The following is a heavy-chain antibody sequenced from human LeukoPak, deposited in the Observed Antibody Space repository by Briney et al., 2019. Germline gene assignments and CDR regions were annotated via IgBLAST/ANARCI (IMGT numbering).Heavy chain of an antibody. J-gene: IGHJ4*02. D-gene: IGHD6-19*01. CDR3: AKGESTSSGWYFKNFKN. CDR1: GFTFSSYA. V-gene: IGHV3-23*01. CDR2: ISGSGGST. Sequence: PGGSLRLSCAASGFTFSSYAMSWVRQAPGKGLEWVSAISGSGGSTYYADSVKGRFTISRDNSKNTLYLQMNSLRAEDTAIYYCAKGESTSSGWYFKNFKNWGQGTLVTVSS.